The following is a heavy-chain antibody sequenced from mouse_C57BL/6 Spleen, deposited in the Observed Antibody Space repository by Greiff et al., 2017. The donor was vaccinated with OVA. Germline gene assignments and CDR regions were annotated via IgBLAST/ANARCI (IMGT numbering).Heavy chain of an antibody. CDR1: GYTFTSYW. CDR3: AKDDYDGFDV. Sequence: QVQLQQSGAELVRPGSSVKLSCKASGYTFTSYWMHWVKQRPIQGLEWIGNIDPSDSETHYNQKFKDKATLTVDKSSSTAYMQLSSLTSEDSAVYYCAKDDYDGFDVWGTGTTVTVSS. V-gene: IGHV1-52*01. D-gene: IGHD2-4*01. CDR2: IDPSDSET. J-gene: IGHJ1*03.